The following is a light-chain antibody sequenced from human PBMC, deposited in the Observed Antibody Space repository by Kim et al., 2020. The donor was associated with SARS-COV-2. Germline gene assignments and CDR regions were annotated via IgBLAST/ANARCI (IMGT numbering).Light chain of an antibody. CDR3: QQYQTYWT. CDR1: QSISSW. Sequence: SASVGDRVTITCRDSQSISSWLAWYQQKPGKAPKLLIYMASTLQSGVPSRFTGSGSGTEFTLTISSRQPDDFATYFCQQYQTYWTFGQGTKVDIK. V-gene: IGKV1-5*03. J-gene: IGKJ1*01. CDR2: MAS.